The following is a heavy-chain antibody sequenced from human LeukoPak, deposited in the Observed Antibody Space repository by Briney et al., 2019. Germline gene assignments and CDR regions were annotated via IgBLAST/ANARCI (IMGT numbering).Heavy chain of an antibody. CDR1: GGTFSSYA. CDR3: ARRPVIAAAGEERIYYYYGMDV. V-gene: IGHV1-69*01. Sequence: SVKVSCKASGGTFSSYAISWVRQAPGQGLEWMGGIIPIFGTANYAQKFQGRVTITADESTSTAYMELSSLRSEDTAVYYCARRPVIAAAGEERIYYYYGMDVWGKGTTVTVSS. CDR2: IIPIFGTA. D-gene: IGHD6-13*01. J-gene: IGHJ6*04.